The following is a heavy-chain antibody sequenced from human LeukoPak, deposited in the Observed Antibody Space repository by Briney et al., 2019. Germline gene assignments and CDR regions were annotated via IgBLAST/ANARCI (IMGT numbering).Heavy chain of an antibody. CDR1: GASISSSSYY. V-gene: IGHV4-39*01. J-gene: IGHJ4*02. D-gene: IGHD5-12*01. Sequence: PPETLSLTCNVSGASISSSSYYWGWIRQPPGKGLEWIGTSGSAYYNPSLKNRVTISVDTSKNQFSLKLSSVTAADTAVYYCARYLADIVATIVDYWGQGTLVTVSS. CDR3: ARYLADIVATIVDY. CDR2: SGSA.